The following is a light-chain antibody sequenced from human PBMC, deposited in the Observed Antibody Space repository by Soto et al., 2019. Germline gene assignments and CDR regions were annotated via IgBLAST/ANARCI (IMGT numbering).Light chain of an antibody. Sequence: EIVFTQSPSTLSFSLGERATLSCRASQSVRSCLAWYRQKPGQAPRLLIYDASNRATGIPARFSGSGSGTDFTLTISSLEPEDFAVYYCQQRSNWPLLTFGGGTKVDIK. CDR2: DAS. CDR3: QQRSNWPLLT. J-gene: IGKJ4*01. CDR1: QSVRSC. V-gene: IGKV3-11*01.